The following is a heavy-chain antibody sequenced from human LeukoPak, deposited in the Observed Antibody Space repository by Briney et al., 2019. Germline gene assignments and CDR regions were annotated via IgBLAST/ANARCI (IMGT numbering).Heavy chain of an antibody. CDR3: ARGDAAMAP. CDR1: GFTFGDYA. D-gene: IGHD5-18*01. CDR2: IYHSGST. V-gene: IGHV4-38-2*02. J-gene: IGHJ5*02. Sequence: GSLRLSCTASGFTFGDYAMTWVRQAPGKGLEWVGTIYHSGSTYYNPSFKSRVTIAVDTSKNQFSLKMRYVTDEDTALYYCARGDAAMAPWGQGTLVTVSS.